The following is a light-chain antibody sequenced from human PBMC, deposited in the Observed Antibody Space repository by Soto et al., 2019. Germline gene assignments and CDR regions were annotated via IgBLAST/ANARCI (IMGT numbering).Light chain of an antibody. CDR2: GNS. Sequence: QSVLTQPPSVSGAQGQRVTISCTGSSSNIWAGYDVHWYQQLPGTAPKLLIYGNSNRPSGVPDRFSGSKSGTSASLAITGLQADDEADYYCQSYDSSLSALFGGGTKVTVL. J-gene: IGLJ3*02. CDR1: SSNIWAGYD. CDR3: QSYDSSLSAL. V-gene: IGLV1-40*01.